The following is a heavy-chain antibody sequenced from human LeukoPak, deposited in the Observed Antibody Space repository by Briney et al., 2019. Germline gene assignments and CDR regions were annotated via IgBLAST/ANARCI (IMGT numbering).Heavy chain of an antibody. CDR1: GYTFTGYY. V-gene: IGHV1-2*02. J-gene: IGHJ3*01. D-gene: IGHD3-22*01. CDR3: ARVRYYDSSGTFGF. CDR2: INPNSGGT. Sequence: ASVKVSCKASGYTFTGYYMHWVRQAPGQGLEWMGWINPNSGGTNYAQKFQGRVTMTRDTSISTAYMELSRLRSDDTAVYYCARVRYYDSSGTFGFRGQGTMVTVSS.